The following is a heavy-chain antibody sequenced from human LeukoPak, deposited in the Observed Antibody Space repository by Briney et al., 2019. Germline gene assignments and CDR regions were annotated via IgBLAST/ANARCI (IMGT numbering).Heavy chain of an antibody. CDR2: IGTSGDT. Sequence: GGSLRLSCAASGFTFSTYDMHWVRQPTGTTGKGLEWVSAIGTSGDTYYSDSVKGRFTISRDNSKNTLYLQMNSLRAEDTAVYYCAKDKQIVVVSNFDYWGQGTLVTVSS. CDR3: AKDKQIVVVSNFDY. CDR1: GFTFSTYD. D-gene: IGHD3-22*01. J-gene: IGHJ4*02. V-gene: IGHV3-13*01.